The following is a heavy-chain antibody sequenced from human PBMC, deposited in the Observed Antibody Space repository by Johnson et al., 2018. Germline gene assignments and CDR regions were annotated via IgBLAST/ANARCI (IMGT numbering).Heavy chain of an antibody. D-gene: IGHD3-16*01. V-gene: IGHV3-74*02. CDR1: GFTFSSYS. CDR3: VYDPANGLPDPFRI. Sequence: VQLVESGGALVQXGGSRRLACAASGFTFSSYSMHWVRQAPGKGLVWVSYINPDGRSTQYADSVKGRFTIASDKSKNTLYLQINSLRADDTAVYSCVYDPANGLPDPFRIWGQGTMVTVSS. J-gene: IGHJ3*02. CDR2: INPDGRST.